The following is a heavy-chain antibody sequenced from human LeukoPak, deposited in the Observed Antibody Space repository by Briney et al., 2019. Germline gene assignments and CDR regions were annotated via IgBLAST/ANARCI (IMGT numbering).Heavy chain of an antibody. V-gene: IGHV4-34*01. J-gene: IGHJ4*02. CDR3: ARKGDASGYYYRGHFDF. CDR2: GSDVGGT. CDR1: GASLNGHY. Sequence: PSETLSLTCAVYGASLNGHYWSWIRQPPGKGLEWIGEGSDVGGTKYNPSFKSRVTISADSSKNQFSLKLRSVTAADTAVYYCARKGDASGYYYRGHFDFWGQGTLVTVSS. D-gene: IGHD3-22*01.